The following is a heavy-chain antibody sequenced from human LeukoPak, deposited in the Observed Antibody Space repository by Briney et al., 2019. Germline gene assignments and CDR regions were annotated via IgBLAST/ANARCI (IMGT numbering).Heavy chain of an antibody. D-gene: IGHD1-26*01. Sequence: SQTLSLTCTVSGGSISSGGYYWSWIRQHPGNGLEWIGYIYDSENTHYISSLKSRVTISVDTSKNQFSLKLSSVTAADTAVYYCARGATVEYFDHWGQGTLVTVSS. CDR1: GGSISSGGYY. CDR3: ARGATVEYFDH. J-gene: IGHJ4*02. V-gene: IGHV4-31*03. CDR2: IYDSENT.